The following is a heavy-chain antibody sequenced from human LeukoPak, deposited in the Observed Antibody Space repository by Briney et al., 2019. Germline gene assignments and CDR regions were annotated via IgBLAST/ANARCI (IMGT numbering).Heavy chain of an antibody. CDR1: GGSISSYY. J-gene: IGHJ4*02. V-gene: IGHV4-59*01. CDR3: AREVVVVPAAISYFDY. D-gene: IGHD2-2*02. Sequence: SETLSLTCTVSGGSISSYYWSWIRQPPGKGLEWIGYIYYSGSTNYNPSLKSRFTISVDTSKNQFSLKLSSVTAADTAVYYCAREVVVVPAAISYFDYWGQGTLVTVSS. CDR2: IYYSGST.